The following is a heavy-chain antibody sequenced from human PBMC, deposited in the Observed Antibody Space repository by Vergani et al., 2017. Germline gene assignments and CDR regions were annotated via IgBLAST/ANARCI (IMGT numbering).Heavy chain of an antibody. V-gene: IGHV3-53*01. CDR2: IYSGGST. CDR3: ARPYSGYDYGAFDI. D-gene: IGHD5-12*01. J-gene: IGHJ3*02. CDR1: GFTVSSNY. Sequence: EVQLVESGGGLIQPGGSLRLSCAASGFTVSSNYMSWVRQAPGKGLEWVSVIYSGGSTYYADSVKGRFTISRDNSKNTLYLQMNSLRAEDTAVYYWARPYSGYDYGAFDIWGQGTMVTVSS.